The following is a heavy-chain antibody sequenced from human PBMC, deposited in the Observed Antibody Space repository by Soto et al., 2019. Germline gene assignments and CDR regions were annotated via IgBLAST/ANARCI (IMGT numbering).Heavy chain of an antibody. Sequence: SETLSLTCAVYGGSFSGYYWTWIRQPPGTGLEWIGEINHSGSTNYNPSLKSRVTISVDMSKNQFSLKLSSVTAADTAVYYCATLHYNSSWYGSDYWGQGTLVTVSS. CDR1: GGSFSGYY. CDR2: INHSGST. J-gene: IGHJ4*02. D-gene: IGHD6-13*01. CDR3: ATLHYNSSWYGSDY. V-gene: IGHV4-34*09.